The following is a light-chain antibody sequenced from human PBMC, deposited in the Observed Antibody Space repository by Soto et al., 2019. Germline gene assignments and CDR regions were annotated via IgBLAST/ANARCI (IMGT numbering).Light chain of an antibody. V-gene: IGKV3-20*01. CDR2: GAS. CDR3: QQYGSCPYT. CDR1: QSVDSY. J-gene: IGKJ2*01. Sequence: EIVLTQSPGTLSLSPGERASLSCGASQSVDSYLAWYQQKPGQAPRLVIYGASNRANGIPDRVSGSGSGTSFTLTISRLGPKDLAVDYCQQYGSCPYTVGRGTKLEIK.